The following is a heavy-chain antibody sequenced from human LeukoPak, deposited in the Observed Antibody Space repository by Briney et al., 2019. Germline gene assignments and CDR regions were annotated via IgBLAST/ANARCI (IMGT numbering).Heavy chain of an antibody. CDR3: ARVGPTVADAFDI. D-gene: IGHD4-23*01. Sequence: KSSETLSLTCTVSGYSISSGYYWGWTRQPPGKGLEWIGSIYHSGSTYYNPSLKSRVTISVDTSKNQFSLKLSSVTAADTAVYYCARVGPTVADAFDIWGQGTMVTVSS. CDR2: IYHSGST. CDR1: GYSISSGYY. J-gene: IGHJ3*02. V-gene: IGHV4-38-2*02.